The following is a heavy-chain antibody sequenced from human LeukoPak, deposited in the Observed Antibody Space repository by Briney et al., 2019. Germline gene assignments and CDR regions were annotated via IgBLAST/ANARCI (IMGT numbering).Heavy chain of an antibody. D-gene: IGHD1-1*01. CDR1: GDSINSDSYY. V-gene: IGHV4-39*07. CDR3: ATWRTRGSNWFDP. J-gene: IGHJ5*02. CDR2: VYYSGST. Sequence: SETLSLTCTVSGDSINSDSYYWGWIRQPPGQGLEWIASVYYSGSTYYNPSLKSRVTISVDTSKNQFSLKLCSVTAADTAVYYCATWRTRGSNWFDPWGQGTLVTVSS.